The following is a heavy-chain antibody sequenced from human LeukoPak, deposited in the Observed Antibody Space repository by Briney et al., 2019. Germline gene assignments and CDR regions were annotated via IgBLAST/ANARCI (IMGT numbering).Heavy chain of an antibody. CDR1: GFTFSNSG. D-gene: IGHD5-18*01. CDR2: IWYDGSNE. V-gene: IGHV3-33*01. J-gene: IGHJ4*02. Sequence: GGSLRLSCAASGFTFSNSGIHWVRQAPGKGLEWVALIWYDGSNEYYADSVKGRFTISRDNSKNTLYLQMTSLRAEDTAIYYCAGGVGYSFGTGDYWGQGTLVTVSS. CDR3: AGGVGYSFGTGDY.